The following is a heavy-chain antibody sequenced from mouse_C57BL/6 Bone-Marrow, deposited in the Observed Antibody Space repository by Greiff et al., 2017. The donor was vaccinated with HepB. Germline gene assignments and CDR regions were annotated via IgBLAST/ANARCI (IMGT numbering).Heavy chain of an antibody. J-gene: IGHJ4*01. CDR2: IYPGDGDT. CDR3: ANYDYEAMDY. CDR1: GYAFSSSW. V-gene: IGHV1-82*01. Sequence: VQLQQSGPELVKPGASVKISCKASGYAFSSSWMSWVKQRPGKGLEWIGRIYPGDGDTNYNGKFKGKATLTADKSSSTAYMQLSSLTSEDSAVYFCANYDYEAMDYWGQGTSVTVSS. D-gene: IGHD1-1*02.